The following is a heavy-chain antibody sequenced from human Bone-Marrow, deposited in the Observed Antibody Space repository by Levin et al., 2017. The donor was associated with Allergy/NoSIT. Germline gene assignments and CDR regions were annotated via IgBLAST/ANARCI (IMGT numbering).Heavy chain of an antibody. CDR1: GFTFRSYG. CDR3: ARDGEGNGMDV. Sequence: GGSLRLSCAASGFTFRSYGMHWVRQAPGKGLEWVAVIWYDGSNKYYVDSVKGRFTISRDNSKNTVNLEMNSLRAEDTAVYYCARDGEGNGMDVWGQGTTVSVSS. CDR2: IWYDGSNK. J-gene: IGHJ6*02. D-gene: IGHD3-10*01. V-gene: IGHV3-33*01.